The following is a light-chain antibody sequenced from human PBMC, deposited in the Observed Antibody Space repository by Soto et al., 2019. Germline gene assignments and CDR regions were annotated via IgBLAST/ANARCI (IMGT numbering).Light chain of an antibody. J-gene: IGLJ1*01. CDR2: DVS. CDR3: CSYAGRYTDV. Sequence: QSALTQPRSVSGSPGQSVTISCTGTSSDVGGWNHVSWYQHHPGKAPKLMIYDVSERPSGVPDRFSGSKSGNTASLTISGLQAEDEADYYCCSYAGRYTDVFGTGTKLTVL. CDR1: SSDVGGWNH. V-gene: IGLV2-11*01.